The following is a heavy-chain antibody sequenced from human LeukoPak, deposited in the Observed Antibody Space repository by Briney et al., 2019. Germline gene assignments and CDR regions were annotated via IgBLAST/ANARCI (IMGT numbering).Heavy chain of an antibody. CDR3: ARENRYYDFWSGYYRGSYFDY. Sequence: PSETLSLTCTVSGGSISNYYWSWIRQPPGKGLEWIGYIYYSGSTYYNPSLRSRVTISVDTSKNQFSLKLSSVTAADTAVYYCARENRYYDFWSGYYRGSYFDYWGQGTLVTVSS. CDR1: GGSISNYY. CDR2: IYYSGST. V-gene: IGHV4-59*12. J-gene: IGHJ4*02. D-gene: IGHD3-3*01.